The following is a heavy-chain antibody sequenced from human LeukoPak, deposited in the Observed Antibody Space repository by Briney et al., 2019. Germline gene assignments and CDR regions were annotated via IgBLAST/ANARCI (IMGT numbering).Heavy chain of an antibody. J-gene: IGHJ4*02. V-gene: IGHV5-51*01. CDR2: IYPGDSDT. CDR1: GYSFTSYW. CDR3: ARQTDKWELLLEAFDY. D-gene: IGHD1-26*01. Sequence: GESLKISCKGSGYSFTSYWIGWVRQLPGKGLEWMGIIYPGDSDTRYSPSFQGQVTISADKSISTAYLQWSSLKASDTAMYYCARQTDKWELLLEAFDYWGQGTLVTVSS.